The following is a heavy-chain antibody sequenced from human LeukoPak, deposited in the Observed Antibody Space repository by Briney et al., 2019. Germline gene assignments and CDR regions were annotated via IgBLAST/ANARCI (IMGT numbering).Heavy chain of an antibody. Sequence: SETLSLTCTVSGYSISSGYYWGWIRQPPGKGLEWIGSIYHSGSTYYNPSLKSRVTISVDTSKNQFSLKLSSVTAADTAVYYCARGAPTMVRGAEGGYWGQGTLVTVSS. CDR2: IYHSGST. J-gene: IGHJ4*02. CDR3: ARGAPTMVRGAEGGY. CDR1: GYSISSGYY. V-gene: IGHV4-38-2*02. D-gene: IGHD3-10*01.